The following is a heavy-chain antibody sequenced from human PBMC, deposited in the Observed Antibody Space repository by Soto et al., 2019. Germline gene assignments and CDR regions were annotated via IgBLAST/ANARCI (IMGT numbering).Heavy chain of an antibody. CDR3: ARDMRHDYASGRLDY. V-gene: IGHV3-30-3*01. Sequence: QVELVESGGGVVQPGASLRLSCVASGFTFSDFPLHWVRRAPGKGLEWVAVISYDGNDESYSDSVKGRFTISRDNSKTTVDLQMNSLRADDMAVYHCARDMRHDYASGRLDYLGQGTLVTVSS. D-gene: IGHD3-10*01. CDR2: ISYDGNDE. CDR1: GFTFSDFP. J-gene: IGHJ4*02.